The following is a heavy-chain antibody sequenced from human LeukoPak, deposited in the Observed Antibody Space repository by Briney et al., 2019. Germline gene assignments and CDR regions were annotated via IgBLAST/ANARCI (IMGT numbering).Heavy chain of an antibody. V-gene: IGHV3-21*01. CDR1: GGTFSSYA. J-gene: IGHJ4*02. CDR3: ANHFACGSTSCPPFDY. CDR2: ISDSSFFI. Sequence: SCKGSGGTFSSYAISWVRQAPGKGLEWVSSISDSSFFIYYADSVEGRFTISRDNAKNSLYLQMNSLRAEDTGVYYCANHFACGSTSCPPFDYWGQGTLVTVSA. D-gene: IGHD2-2*01.